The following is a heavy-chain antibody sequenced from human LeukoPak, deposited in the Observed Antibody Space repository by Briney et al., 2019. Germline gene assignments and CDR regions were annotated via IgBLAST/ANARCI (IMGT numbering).Heavy chain of an antibody. CDR1: GYTFTSYD. V-gene: IGHV1-8*01. CDR3: AGRGVVVPAAPDY. J-gene: IGHJ4*02. D-gene: IGHD2-2*01. Sequence: ASVKVSCKASGYTFTSYDINWVRQATGQGLEWMGWMNPNSGNTGYAQKFQGRVTMTRNTSISTAYMELSSLRSEDTAVYYCAGRGVVVPAAPDYWGQGTLVTVSS. CDR2: MNPNSGNT.